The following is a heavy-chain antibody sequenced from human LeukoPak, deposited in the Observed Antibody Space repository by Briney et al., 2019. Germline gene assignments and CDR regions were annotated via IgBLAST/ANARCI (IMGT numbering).Heavy chain of an antibody. CDR1: GGSINSYY. D-gene: IGHD1-7*01. Sequence: SETLSLTCTVSGGSINSYYWSWIRQTPGKGLEWIGYIYYSGSTSYTPTLKSRVTISLDTSKNQFSLKLSFVTAADTAVYYCARADITGTTPLDYWGQGTLVTVSS. J-gene: IGHJ4*02. CDR2: IYYSGST. CDR3: ARADITGTTPLDY. V-gene: IGHV4-59*01.